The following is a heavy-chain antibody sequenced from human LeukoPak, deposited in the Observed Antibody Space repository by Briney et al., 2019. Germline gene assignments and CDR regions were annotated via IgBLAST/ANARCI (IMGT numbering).Heavy chain of an antibody. CDR1: GLTFSNYW. D-gene: IGHD6-13*01. Sequence: GGSLRLSCAASGLTFSNYWMSWVRQAPGKGLEWVANIRQDGNEKHYVDSVKGRFTISRDNAKNSLYLQMNSLRAEDTAVYYCARAPIDSNSWYQAFDIWGQGTMATVSS. J-gene: IGHJ3*02. V-gene: IGHV3-7*01. CDR3: ARAPIDSNSWYQAFDI. CDR2: IRQDGNEK.